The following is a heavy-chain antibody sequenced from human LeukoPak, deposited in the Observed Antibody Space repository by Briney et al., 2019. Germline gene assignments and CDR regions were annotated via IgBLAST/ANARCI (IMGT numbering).Heavy chain of an antibody. V-gene: IGHV4-4*07. D-gene: IGHD3-3*01. CDR3: AREAYDFWSGYYHWYFDL. CDR2: IYTSGST. Sequence: PSETLSLTCTVSGGSISSYYWSWIRQPAGKGLEWIGRIYTSGSTNYNPSLKSRVTMSVDTSKNQFSLKLSSVTAADTAVYYCAREAYDFWSGYYHWYFDLWGRGTLVTVSS. J-gene: IGHJ2*01. CDR1: GGSISSYY.